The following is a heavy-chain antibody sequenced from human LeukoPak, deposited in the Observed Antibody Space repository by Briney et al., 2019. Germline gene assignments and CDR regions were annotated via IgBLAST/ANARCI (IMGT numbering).Heavy chain of an antibody. CDR3: ARDLGGSGSYSS. J-gene: IGHJ5*02. D-gene: IGHD3-10*01. Sequence: AGGSLRLSCAASGFTVSSNYMSWVRQAPGKGLEWVSVIYSGGSTYYADSVKGRFTISRDNSKSTLYLQMNSLRAEDTAVYYCARDLGGSGSYSSWGQGTLVTVSS. V-gene: IGHV3-53*01. CDR1: GFTVSSNY. CDR2: IYSGGST.